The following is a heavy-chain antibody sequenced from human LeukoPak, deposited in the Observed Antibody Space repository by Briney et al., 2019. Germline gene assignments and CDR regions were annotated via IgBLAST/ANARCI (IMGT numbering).Heavy chain of an antibody. CDR3: AREERILGYCSGGSCYPVNLVDY. D-gene: IGHD2-15*01. J-gene: IGHJ4*02. Sequence: ASVKVSCKASGYTFTGYYMHWVRHAPGQGLEWMGWINPNSGGTNYAQKFQGRVTMTRDTSISTAYMELSRLRSDDTAVYYCAREERILGYCSGGSCYPVNLVDYWGQGTLVTVSS. V-gene: IGHV1-2*02. CDR2: INPNSGGT. CDR1: GYTFTGYY.